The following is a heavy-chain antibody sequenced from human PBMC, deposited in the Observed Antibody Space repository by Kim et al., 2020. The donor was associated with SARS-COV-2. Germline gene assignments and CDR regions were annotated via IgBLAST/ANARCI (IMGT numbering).Heavy chain of an antibody. V-gene: IGHV3-30*01. J-gene: IGHJ6*02. CDR3: ARKGRKEAVAAAYGMDV. Sequence: VKGRFTISRDNSKNTLYLQMNSLRAEDTAVYYCARKGRKEAVAAAYGMDVWGQGTTVTVSS. D-gene: IGHD6-19*01.